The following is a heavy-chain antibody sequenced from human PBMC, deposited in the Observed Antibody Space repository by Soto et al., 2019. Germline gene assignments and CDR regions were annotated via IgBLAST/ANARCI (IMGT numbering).Heavy chain of an antibody. J-gene: IGHJ6*02. CDR1: GGSISSYY. CDR2: IYYSGST. Sequence: NPSETLSLTCTVSGGSISSYYWSWIRQPPGKGLEWIGYIYYSGSTNYNPSLKSRVTISVDTSKNQFSLKLSSVTAADTAVYYCARDLPYYDFWSGYDVAYGMDVWGQGTTITVSS. CDR3: ARDLPYYDFWSGYDVAYGMDV. D-gene: IGHD3-3*01. V-gene: IGHV4-59*01.